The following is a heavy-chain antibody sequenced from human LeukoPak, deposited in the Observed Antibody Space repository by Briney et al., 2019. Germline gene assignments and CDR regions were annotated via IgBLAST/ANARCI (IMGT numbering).Heavy chain of an antibody. Sequence: ASVKVSCKASGYTFTSYDINWVRQATGQGLEWMGWMNPNSGNTGYAQKFQGRVTMTRNTSISTAYMELSSLRSEDTAVYYCARAAGQYSGYRWGFDDYRGQGTLVTVSS. CDR2: MNPNSGNT. CDR1: GYTFTSYD. V-gene: IGHV1-8*01. CDR3: ARAAGQYSGYRWGFDDY. D-gene: IGHD5-12*01. J-gene: IGHJ4*02.